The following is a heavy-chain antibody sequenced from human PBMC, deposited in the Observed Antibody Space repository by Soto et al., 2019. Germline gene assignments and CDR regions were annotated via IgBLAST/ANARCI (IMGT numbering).Heavy chain of an antibody. CDR2: IYYSGNT. Sequence: SETLSLTCSVSGGSISSGYYYWSWIRHPPGKGLEWIGNIYYSGNTYYSPSLKSRLIISIATSKNQFYLKVGSVTAADTAVYYCARSSLYGMDVWGQGTTVTVYS. CDR1: GGSISSGYYY. J-gene: IGHJ6*02. CDR3: ARSSLYGMDV. V-gene: IGHV4-30-4*08.